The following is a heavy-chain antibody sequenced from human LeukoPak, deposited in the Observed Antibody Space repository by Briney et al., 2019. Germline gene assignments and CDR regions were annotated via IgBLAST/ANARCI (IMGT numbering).Heavy chain of an antibody. CDR2: IGAGGAAT. CDR1: GFTFTTYA. Sequence: GVSLRLSCAASGFTFTTYAMTWVRQAPGKGLEWVSSIGAGGAATFYSDSVKGRFTISRDNSMNTLYLQMSSLRADDTAVYYCGRPTKFWLIQGDGVDVWGQGTTVTVSS. CDR3: GRPTKFWLIQGDGVDV. J-gene: IGHJ6*02. D-gene: IGHD6-19*01. V-gene: IGHV3-23*01.